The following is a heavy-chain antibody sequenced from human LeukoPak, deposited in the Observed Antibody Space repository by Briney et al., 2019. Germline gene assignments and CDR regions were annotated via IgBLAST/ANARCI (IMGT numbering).Heavy chain of an antibody. CDR3: VHLGVVADDF. CDR2: IWTNGEPT. D-gene: IGHD2-15*01. V-gene: IGHV3-64D*06. CDR1: GFTYNKYA. Sequence: GGSLGLSCSVSGFTYNKYAMHWVRKAPEKGLEFVAAIWTNGEPTYYANSVKGRFTISRDNSKNALYLQMSSLRTDATAVDYFVHLGVVADDFWGQGTLVTVSS. J-gene: IGHJ4*02.